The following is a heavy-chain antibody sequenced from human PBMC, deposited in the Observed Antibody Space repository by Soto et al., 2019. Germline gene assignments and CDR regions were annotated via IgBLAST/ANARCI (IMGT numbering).Heavy chain of an antibody. V-gene: IGHV1-3*01. Sequence: QVQLVQSGAEVKKPGASVKVSCKASGYTFTSYAMHWVRQAPGQRLEWMGWIHAGNGNTNYSQKFPGRVTITRDTTASTAYMELSSLRSEDTAVYYCARADYDFWSGYMGNYWGQGTLVTVSS. CDR3: ARADYDFWSGYMGNY. CDR1: GYTFTSYA. J-gene: IGHJ4*02. D-gene: IGHD3-3*01. CDR2: IHAGNGNT.